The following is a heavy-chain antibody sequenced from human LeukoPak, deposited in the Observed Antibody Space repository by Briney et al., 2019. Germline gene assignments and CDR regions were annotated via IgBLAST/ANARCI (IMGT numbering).Heavy chain of an antibody. V-gene: IGHV3-74*01. J-gene: IGHJ4*02. CDR1: GFTFSSYW. Sequence: GGSLRLSCAASGFTFSSYWMHWVRQAPGKGLVWVSRINSDGSSTSYADSVKGRFTISRDNAKNTLYLQMNSLRAEDTAVYYCARLKKSSGWYNFDYWGQGALVTVSS. CDR3: ARLKKSSGWYNFDY. CDR2: INSDGSST. D-gene: IGHD6-19*01.